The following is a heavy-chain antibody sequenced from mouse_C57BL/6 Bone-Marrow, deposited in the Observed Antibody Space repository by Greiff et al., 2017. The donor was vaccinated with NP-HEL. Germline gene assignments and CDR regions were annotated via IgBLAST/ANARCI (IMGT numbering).Heavy chain of an antibody. D-gene: IGHD1-1*01. Sequence: VQLKEPGPELVKPGASVKIPCKASGYTFTDYNMDWVKQSHGKSLEWIGDINPNNGGTIYNQKFKGKATLTVDKSSSTAYMELRSLTSEDTAVYYCARLGFITTVVAPHYYAMDYWGQGTSVTVSS. CDR3: ARLGFITTVVAPHYYAMDY. J-gene: IGHJ4*01. CDR1: GYTFTDYN. V-gene: IGHV1-18*01. CDR2: INPNNGGT.